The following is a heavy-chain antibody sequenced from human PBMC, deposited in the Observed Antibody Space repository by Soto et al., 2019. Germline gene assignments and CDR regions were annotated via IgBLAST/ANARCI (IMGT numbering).Heavy chain of an antibody. Sequence: QVQLVESGGGVVQPGRSLRLSCAASGFTFSSYSMHWVRQAPGKGLEWVAVISYDGSNKYYADSVKCRITISSDNSKKSLHMQRKSLRDEDMAVYYCARDLGYGSCSRWLRDWGQGTLVTVSS. CDR3: ARDLGYGSCSRWLRD. CDR1: GFTFSSYS. V-gene: IGHV3-30-3*01. D-gene: IGHD3-10*01. CDR2: ISYDGSNK. J-gene: IGHJ4*02.